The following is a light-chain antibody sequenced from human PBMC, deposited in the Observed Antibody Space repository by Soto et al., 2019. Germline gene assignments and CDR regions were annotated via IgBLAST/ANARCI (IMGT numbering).Light chain of an antibody. J-gene: IGLJ2*01. CDR1: NSDIGNYNL. Sequence: QSALTQPRSVSGSPGQSVSISCTGTNSDIGNYNLVSWYQQPPGKAPKLIISAVSRRPSGVPDRFSGSKSGNTASLTISGLRSEDEAVYYCASWDDRLGAVIFGGGTKVTVL. V-gene: IGLV2-11*01. CDR3: ASWDDRLGAVI. CDR2: AVS.